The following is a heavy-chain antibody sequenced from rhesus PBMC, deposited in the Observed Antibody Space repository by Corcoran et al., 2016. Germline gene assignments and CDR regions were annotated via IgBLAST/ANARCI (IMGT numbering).Heavy chain of an antibody. CDR3: ARRYSSGWYYYFDY. Sequence: QVQLQESGPAVVKPSETLSLTCDVSGGSISSSNWWSWIRQSPGKGLEWIGGIYGSGGSTEYNPSLKSRVTSSKDTSKNQFYLKLSSVTAADTAVYYCARRYSSGWYYYFDYWGQGVLVTVSS. D-gene: IGHD6-31*01. CDR1: GGSISSSNW. CDR2: IYGSGGST. V-gene: IGHV4-93*01. J-gene: IGHJ4*01.